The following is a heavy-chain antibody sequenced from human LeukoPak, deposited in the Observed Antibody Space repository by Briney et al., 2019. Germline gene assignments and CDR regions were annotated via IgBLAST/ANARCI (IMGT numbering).Heavy chain of an antibody. CDR2: ISSSSSYI. CDR3: ARDYYGSGDLRN. D-gene: IGHD3-10*01. V-gene: IGHV3-21*01. J-gene: IGHJ4*02. CDR1: GFTFSSYS. Sequence: GGSLRLSCAASGFTFSSYSMNWVRQAPGKGLEWVSSISSSSSYIYCADSVKGRFTISRDNAKNSLYLQMNSLRAEDTAVYYCARDYYGSGDLRNWGQGTLVTVSS.